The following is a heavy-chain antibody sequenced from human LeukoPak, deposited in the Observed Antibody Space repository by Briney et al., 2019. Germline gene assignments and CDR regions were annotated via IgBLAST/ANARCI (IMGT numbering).Heavy chain of an antibody. Sequence: SQTLSLTCTVSGGSISSGGYYWSWIRQHPGKGLEWIGYIHYSGSTYYNPSLKSRVTISVDTSKNQFSLKLSSVTAADTAVYYCARDRGAAQLFDYWGQGTLVTVSS. CDR3: ARDRGAAQLFDY. CDR2: IHYSGST. CDR1: GGSISSGGYY. J-gene: IGHJ4*02. V-gene: IGHV4-31*03. D-gene: IGHD6-6*01.